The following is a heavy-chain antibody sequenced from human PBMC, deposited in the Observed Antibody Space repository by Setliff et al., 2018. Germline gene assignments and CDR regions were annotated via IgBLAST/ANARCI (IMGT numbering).Heavy chain of an antibody. J-gene: IGHJ4*02. CDR3: ARSFSRREKFLLDY. Sequence: PSETLSLTCTVSGGSISSGDYYWIWIRQPAGKGLEWIGRIYTSGSTNYNPSLKSRVTMSVDTSKNQFSLKVSSVTAADTAVYYCARSFSRREKFLLDYWGQGALVTVSS. V-gene: IGHV4-61*02. CDR1: GGSISSGDYY. CDR2: IYTSGST.